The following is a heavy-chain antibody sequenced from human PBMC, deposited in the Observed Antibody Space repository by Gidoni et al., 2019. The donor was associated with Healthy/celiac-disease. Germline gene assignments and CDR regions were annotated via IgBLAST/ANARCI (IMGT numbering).Heavy chain of an antibody. V-gene: IGHV3-33*01. J-gene: IGHJ6*02. D-gene: IGHD3-9*01. CDR3: ARVFDDFTGYYYYGMDV. Sequence: QVQLVESGGGVVQPGRSLRLSCSASGFPFSSYGMHWVRQAPGKGLEWVAVIWYDGSNKYYADSVKGRFTISRDNSKNTLYLQMNSLRAEDTAVYYCARVFDDFTGYYYYGMDVWGQGTTVTVSS. CDR1: GFPFSSYG. CDR2: IWYDGSNK.